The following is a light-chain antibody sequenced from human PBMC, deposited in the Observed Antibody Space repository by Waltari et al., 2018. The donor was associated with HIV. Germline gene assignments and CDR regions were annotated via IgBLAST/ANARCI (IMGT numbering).Light chain of an antibody. Sequence: QSALTQPPSASGPPGQSVTISSTGAPSDIGRYDFVSWYQLQPEKVPKLIIYAVPKRPSGVPERFSGSKSDKTASLPVSGLQTDDEADYYCSSYAANNSFVLFGGGTRLTVL. CDR3: SSYAANNSFVL. J-gene: IGLJ2*01. CDR2: AVP. CDR1: PSDIGRYDF. V-gene: IGLV2-8*01.